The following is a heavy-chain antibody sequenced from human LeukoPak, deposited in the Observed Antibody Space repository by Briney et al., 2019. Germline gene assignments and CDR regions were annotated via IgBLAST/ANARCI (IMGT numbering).Heavy chain of an antibody. CDR3: AKDSLWGSGSYNDY. CDR2: IPYDGSNK. CDR1: GFTFSSYA. J-gene: IGHJ4*02. D-gene: IGHD3-10*01. V-gene: IGHV3-30*04. Sequence: GGSLRLSCAASGFTFSSYAMHWVRQAPGKGLEWVALIPYDGSNKYYADSVKGRFTVSRDNSKNTLYLQMNSLRAEDTAVYYCAKDSLWGSGSYNDYWGQGTLVTVSS.